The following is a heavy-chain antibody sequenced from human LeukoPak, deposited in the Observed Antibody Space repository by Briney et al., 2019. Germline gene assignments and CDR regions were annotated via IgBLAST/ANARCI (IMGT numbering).Heavy chain of an antibody. CDR1: GYSFTSYW. Sequence: GESLKISCKGSGYSFTSYWIGWVRQMPGKGLEWMGIIYPGDSDTRYSPSFQGQVTISADKHISTAYLQSSSLKASDTAMYYCAKFLGRTVTGSYFQHWGQGTLVTVSS. CDR3: AKFLGRTVTGSYFQH. CDR2: IYPGDSDT. V-gene: IGHV5-51*04. J-gene: IGHJ1*01. D-gene: IGHD4-17*01.